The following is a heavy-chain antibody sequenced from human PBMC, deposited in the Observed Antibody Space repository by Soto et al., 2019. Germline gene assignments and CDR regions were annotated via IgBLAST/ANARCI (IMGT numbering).Heavy chain of an antibody. CDR2: ISAYNGNP. Sequence: QVQLVQSGAEVKKPGASVKVSCKASGDTFNSYGISWVRQAPRQGLEWMGWISAYNGNPNYAQKLQDRVTMTTDTSTSTAYMELRSVRSDDTDVYYYARDTSMVRGGHWGQGTLVTFSS. D-gene: IGHD3-10*01. CDR1: GDTFNSYG. V-gene: IGHV1-18*01. CDR3: ARDTSMVRGGH. J-gene: IGHJ4*02.